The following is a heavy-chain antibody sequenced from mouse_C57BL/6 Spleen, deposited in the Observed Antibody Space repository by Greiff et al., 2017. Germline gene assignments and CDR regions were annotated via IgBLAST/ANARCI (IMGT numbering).Heavy chain of an antibody. CDR1: GYTFTSYW. CDR3: ARYLDSLWYFGG. Sequence: QVQLQQPGAELVMPGASVKLSCKASGYTFTSYWMSWVQQRPGQGLEWVGEIDPSDSYTNYNHKVKGQFTLSVDNSSSTPYMQLSSLPSEDAAVYYSARYLDSLWYFGGWGTRAT. D-gene: IGHD6-2*01. V-gene: IGHV1-69*01. CDR2: IDPSDSYT. J-gene: IGHJ1*03.